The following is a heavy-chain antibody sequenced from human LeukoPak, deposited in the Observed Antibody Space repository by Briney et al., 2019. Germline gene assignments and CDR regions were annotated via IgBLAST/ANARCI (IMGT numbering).Heavy chain of an antibody. D-gene: IGHD3-22*01. J-gene: IGHJ4*02. CDR3: TSSGYQFFDY. Sequence: GGSLRLSCAASGFTFSNAWMSWVRQAPGKGLEWVGRIRSKIDGGTTDYAAPVKGRFTVSRDDSKNTLYLQMSSLKTEDTAIYYCTSSGYQFFDYWGQGTLVTVPS. CDR1: GFTFSNAW. V-gene: IGHV3-15*01. CDR2: IRSKIDGGTT.